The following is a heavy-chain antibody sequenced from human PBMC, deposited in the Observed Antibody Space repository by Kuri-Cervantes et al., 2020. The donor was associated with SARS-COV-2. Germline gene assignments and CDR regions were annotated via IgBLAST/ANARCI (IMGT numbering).Heavy chain of an antibody. J-gene: IGHJ4*02. V-gene: IGHV4-59*12. CDR1: GGSISSYY. CDR2: IYYSGST. D-gene: IGHD1-26*01. Sequence: GSLRLSCTVSGGSISSYYWSWIRQPPGKGLEWIGYIYYSGSTNYNPSPKSRVTISVDTSKNQFSLKLSSVTAADTAVYYCARDLQKWEQPEYWGQGALVTVSS. CDR3: ARDLQKWEQPEY.